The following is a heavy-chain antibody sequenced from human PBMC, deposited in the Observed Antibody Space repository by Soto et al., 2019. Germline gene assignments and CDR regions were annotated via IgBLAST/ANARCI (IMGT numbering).Heavy chain of an antibody. Sequence: HVQLQESGPGLVKPSQTLSLTCTVSGGSISSVGYYWSWIRQHPGKGLEWIGYIYYSGSTYYNPSLKSRVTISVDTSKNQFSLKLSSVTAADTAVYYCARLTHYGSGSGVGYWGQGTLVTVSS. CDR1: GGSISSVGYY. D-gene: IGHD3-10*01. CDR3: ARLTHYGSGSGVGY. J-gene: IGHJ4*02. CDR2: IYYSGST. V-gene: IGHV4-31*03.